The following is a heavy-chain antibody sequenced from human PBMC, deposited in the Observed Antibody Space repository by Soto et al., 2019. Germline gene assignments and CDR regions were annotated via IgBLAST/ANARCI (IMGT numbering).Heavy chain of an antibody. CDR3: VGQSYDVLAGSVNWFDP. CDR1: GASIRSSSHY. V-gene: IGHV4-39*01. CDR2: MHYSGNS. D-gene: IGHD3-9*01. J-gene: IGHJ5*02. Sequence: SETLSLTCTVSGASIRSSSHYWGCIRQPPGKGLEWIGSMHYSGNSYDNLSLKSRVTISVDTSKNQFSLRLSSVTAADTAVYYCVGQSYDVLAGSVNWFDPWGQGTLVTVSS.